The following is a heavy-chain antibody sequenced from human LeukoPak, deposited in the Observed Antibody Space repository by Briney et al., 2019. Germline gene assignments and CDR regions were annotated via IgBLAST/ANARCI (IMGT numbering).Heavy chain of an antibody. CDR3: ARRSYVDTAMALDY. Sequence: SETLSLTCTVSGGSISSYYWSWIRQPPGKGLEWIGYIYYSGSTNYNPSLKNRVTISVDTSKNQFSLKLSSVTAADTAVYYCARRSYVDTAMALDYWGQGTLVTVSS. V-gene: IGHV4-59*08. CDR1: GGSISSYY. CDR2: IYYSGST. J-gene: IGHJ4*02. D-gene: IGHD5-18*01.